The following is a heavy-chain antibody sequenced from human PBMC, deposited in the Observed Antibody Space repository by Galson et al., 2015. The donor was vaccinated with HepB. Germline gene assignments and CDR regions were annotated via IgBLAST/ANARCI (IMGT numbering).Heavy chain of an antibody. CDR3: TSSGTEYDILTGWTERRFDY. CDR2: IRSKANSYAT. V-gene: IGHV3-73*01. J-gene: IGHJ4*02. D-gene: IGHD3-9*01. CDR1: GFTFSGSA. Sequence: SLRLSCAASGFTFSGSAMHWVRQASGKGLEWVGRIRSKANSYATAYAASVKGRFTISRDDSKNTAYLQMNSLKTEDTAVYYCTSSGTEYDILTGWTERRFDYWGQGTLVTVSS.